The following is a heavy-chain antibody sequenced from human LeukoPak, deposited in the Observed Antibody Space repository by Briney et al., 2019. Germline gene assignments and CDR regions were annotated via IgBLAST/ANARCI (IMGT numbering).Heavy chain of an antibody. Sequence: PSETLSLTCTVSGGSISSYYWSWIRQPPGKGLEWIGYIYYSGSTNYNPSLKSRVTISVDRSKNQFSLKLSSVTAADTAVYYCARGGDFSGYGDYGDSWYFDLWGRGTLVTVSS. CDR1: GGSISSYY. D-gene: IGHD4-17*01. J-gene: IGHJ2*01. CDR3: ARGGDFSGYGDYGDSWYFDL. CDR2: IYYSGST. V-gene: IGHV4-59*12.